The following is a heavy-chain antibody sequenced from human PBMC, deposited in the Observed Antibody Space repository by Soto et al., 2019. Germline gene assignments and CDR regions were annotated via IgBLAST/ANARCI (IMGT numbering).Heavy chain of an antibody. V-gene: IGHV4-30-4*08. D-gene: IGHD3-10*01. CDR1: WGSSRDRGYR. J-gene: IGHJ4*02. Sequence: VAWGSSRDRGYRCIMKRKPPGKGLEWIGYIYYSGSTYYNPSLKSRVTISVDTSKNQFSLKLSSVTAADTAVYYCASEGTLGLNSEYRRQGTLVTGS. CDR2: IYYSGST. CDR3: ASEGTLGLNSEY.